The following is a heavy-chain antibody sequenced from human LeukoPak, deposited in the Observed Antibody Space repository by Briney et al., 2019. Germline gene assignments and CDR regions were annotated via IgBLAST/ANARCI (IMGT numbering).Heavy chain of an antibody. J-gene: IGHJ3*02. Sequence: SETLSLTCTVSGGSISSYYWSWIRQPPGKGLEWIGYIYYSGSTNYNPSLKSRVTISVDTSKNQFSLKLSSVTAADTAVYYCAREGIYCSSTSCYHNDAFDIWGQGTMVTVSS. CDR1: GGSISSYY. D-gene: IGHD2-2*01. V-gene: IGHV4-59*01. CDR3: AREGIYCSSTSCYHNDAFDI. CDR2: IYYSGST.